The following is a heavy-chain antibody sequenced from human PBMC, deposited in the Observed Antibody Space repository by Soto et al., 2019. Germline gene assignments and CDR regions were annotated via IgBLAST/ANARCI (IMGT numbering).Heavy chain of an antibody. V-gene: IGHV3-30*18. CDR1: GFTFSSYG. CDR3: AKGQPVVY. Sequence: GGSLRLSCAASGFTFSSYGMHWVRQAPGKGLEWVAVISYDGSNKYYADSVKGRFTISRDNSKNTLYLQMNSLRAEDTAVYYCAKGQPVVYWGQGTLVTVSS. D-gene: IGHD3-22*01. J-gene: IGHJ4*02. CDR2: ISYDGSNK.